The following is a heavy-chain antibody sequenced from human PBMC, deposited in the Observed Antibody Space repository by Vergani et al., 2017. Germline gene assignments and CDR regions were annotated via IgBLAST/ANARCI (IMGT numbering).Heavy chain of an antibody. J-gene: IGHJ4*02. CDR3: AKDEARRELRY. V-gene: IGHV3-30*02. CDR1: GFTFSSYG. Sequence: VQLLESGGGLVQPGGSLRLSCAASGFTFSSYGMHWVRQAPGKGLEWVAFIRYDGSNKYYAESVKGRFTISSDNSKNTLYLQMNSLRAEDPAVYYCAKDEARRELRYWGQGTLVTVSS. D-gene: IGHD1-7*01. CDR2: IRYDGSNK.